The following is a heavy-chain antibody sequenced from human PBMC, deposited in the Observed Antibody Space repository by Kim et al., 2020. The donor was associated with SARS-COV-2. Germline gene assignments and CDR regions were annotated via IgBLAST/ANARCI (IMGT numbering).Heavy chain of an antibody. Sequence: SETLSLTCTVSGGSISSYYWSWIRQPPGKGLEWIGYIYYSGSTNYNPSLKSRVTISVDTSKNQFSLKLSSVTAADTAVYYCARYRPGSVLRYFDWKKKPDNFDIWGQGTMVTVSS. CDR3: ARYRPGSVLRYFDWKKKPDNFDI. CDR2: IYYSGST. V-gene: IGHV4-59*13. CDR1: GGSISSYY. J-gene: IGHJ3*02. D-gene: IGHD3-9*01.